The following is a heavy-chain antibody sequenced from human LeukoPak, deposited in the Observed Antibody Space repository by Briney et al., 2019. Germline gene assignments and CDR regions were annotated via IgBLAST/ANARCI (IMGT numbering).Heavy chain of an antibody. CDR3: ARARSSSAEFDY. D-gene: IGHD6-13*01. CDR2: IYYSGST. V-gene: IGHV4-59*01. J-gene: IGHJ4*02. Sequence: SETLSLTCTVSGGSISSYYWSWIRQPPGKGLEWIGYIYYSGSTNYNPALKGRVTISVDTSKNQFSLKLSSVTAADTAVYYCARARSSSAEFDYWGQGTLVTVSS. CDR1: GGSISSYY.